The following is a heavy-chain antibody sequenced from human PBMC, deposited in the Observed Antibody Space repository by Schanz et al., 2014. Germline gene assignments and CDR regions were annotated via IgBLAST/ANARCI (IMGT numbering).Heavy chain of an antibody. CDR2: INAGTGNT. CDR3: ARDQSPYTNSSDVRYFDY. CDR1: GYSFTPFP. J-gene: IGHJ4*02. D-gene: IGHD6-6*01. V-gene: IGHV1-3*01. Sequence: QVQLVQSWAEVKGPGASVKVSCKASGYSFTPFPIHWVRQAPGQRLEWMGWINAGTGNTEYSQKFQGRVTMTRDTSTSTVYMELSSLRSDDTAVYYCARDQSPYTNSSDVRYFDYWGQGSLVTVSS.